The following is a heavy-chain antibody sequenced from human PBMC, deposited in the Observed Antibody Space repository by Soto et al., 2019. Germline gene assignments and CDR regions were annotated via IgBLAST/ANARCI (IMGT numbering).Heavy chain of an antibody. CDR3: ARHPYDFWSGRNWFDP. V-gene: IGHV4-59*08. CDR2: IYYSGST. Sequence: QVQLQESGPGLVKPSETLSLTCTVSGGSISSYYWSWIRQPPGKGLEWIGYIYYSGSTTYNPSLKSLVTISVYTAKNQFALSLSSVTAADTAVYYCARHPYDFWSGRNWFDPWGHGTLVTVSS. CDR1: GGSISSYY. D-gene: IGHD3-3*01. J-gene: IGHJ5*02.